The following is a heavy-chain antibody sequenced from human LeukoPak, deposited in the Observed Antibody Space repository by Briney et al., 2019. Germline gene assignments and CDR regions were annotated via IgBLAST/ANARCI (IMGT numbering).Heavy chain of an antibody. CDR2: ISSSGSTI. D-gene: IGHD3-22*01. CDR3: ARKDYYDSSGYSY. Sequence: EGSLRLSCAASGFSFRDYSMSWIRQAPGKGLEWVSYISSSGSTIYYADSVKGRFTITRDNAKNSLYLQMNSLRAEDTAVYYCARKDYYDSSGYSYWGQGTLVTVSS. V-gene: IGHV3-11*04. CDR1: GFSFRDYS. J-gene: IGHJ4*02.